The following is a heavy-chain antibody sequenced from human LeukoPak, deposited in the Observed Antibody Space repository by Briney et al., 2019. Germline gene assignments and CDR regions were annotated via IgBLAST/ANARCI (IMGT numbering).Heavy chain of an antibody. Sequence: SVKVSCKASGGTFSSYTISWVRQAPGQGLEWMGGIIPIFGTANYAQKFQGRVTITTDESTSTAYMELSSLRSEDTAVYYCARARPAPKYSEGVGNYYYYYMDVWGKGTTVTVSS. CDR3: ARARPAPKYSEGVGNYYYYYMDV. D-gene: IGHD6-6*01. CDR1: GGTFSSYT. J-gene: IGHJ6*03. V-gene: IGHV1-69*05. CDR2: IIPIFGTA.